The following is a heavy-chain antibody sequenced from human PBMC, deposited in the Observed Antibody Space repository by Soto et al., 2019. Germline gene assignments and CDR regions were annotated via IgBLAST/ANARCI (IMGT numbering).Heavy chain of an antibody. J-gene: IGHJ6*02. V-gene: IGHV4-30-4*01. Sequence: PSETLSLTCTVSGGSISSGDYYWSWIRQAPGKGLEWIGYIYYSGSTYYNPSLKSRVTISVDTSKNQFSLKLSSVTAADTAVYYCARTDIVVVPAAIPNYYYYGMDVWGQGTTVTVSS. D-gene: IGHD2-2*02. CDR3: ARTDIVVVPAAIPNYYYYGMDV. CDR2: IYYSGST. CDR1: GGSISSGDYY.